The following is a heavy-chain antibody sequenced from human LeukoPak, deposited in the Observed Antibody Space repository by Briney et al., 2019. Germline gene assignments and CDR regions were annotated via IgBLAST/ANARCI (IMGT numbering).Heavy chain of an antibody. V-gene: IGHV1-8*01. Sequence: ASVKVSCKASGYTFTTFDINWVRQATGQGLEWMGWMNPNSGNTGYAQKFQGRVTMTRNTSISTAYMELSSLRSEDTAVYYCARGPNKSDGGNSGSAWFDPWGQGTLVTVSS. J-gene: IGHJ5*02. CDR1: GYTFTTFD. CDR3: ARGPNKSDGGNSGSAWFDP. CDR2: MNPNSGNT. D-gene: IGHD4-23*01.